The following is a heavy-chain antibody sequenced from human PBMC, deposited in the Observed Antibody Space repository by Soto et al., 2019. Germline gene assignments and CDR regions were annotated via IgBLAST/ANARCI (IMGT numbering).Heavy chain of an antibody. V-gene: IGHV1-69*02. D-gene: IGHD3-16*02. J-gene: IGHJ4*02. CDR3: ARAPFVVLNYFDS. Sequence: QVQLVQSGTEVKKPGSSVKVSCKASGGTFRNYPINWVRQAPGQGLEWMGSIFPLTDIPDYAQNFQARLTISADNSTSTAYMELSSLTSDDTAMYFSARAPFVVLNYFDSWGQGTLVTVSS. CDR2: IFPLTDIP. CDR1: GGTFRNYP.